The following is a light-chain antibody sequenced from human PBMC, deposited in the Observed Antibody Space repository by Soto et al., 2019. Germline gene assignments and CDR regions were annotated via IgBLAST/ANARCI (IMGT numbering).Light chain of an antibody. CDR3: QQYNSFTWT. CDR2: DAS. V-gene: IGKV1-5*01. J-gene: IGKJ1*01. CDR1: QSINSW. Sequence: DIQMTQSPSTLSASVGDRVTVTCRASQSINSWLAWYQQKPGKAPKLLIYDASSLQSGVPSRFTGSGFGTEFTLTISSLQPDDFATYYCQQYNSFTWTFGQGTKVDI.